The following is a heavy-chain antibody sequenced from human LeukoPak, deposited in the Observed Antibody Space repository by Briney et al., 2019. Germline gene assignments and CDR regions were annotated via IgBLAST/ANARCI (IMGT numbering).Heavy chain of an antibody. CDR1: GYTFTSYG. D-gene: IGHD3-3*01. J-gene: IGHJ3*02. CDR3: ARGSITIFGVVDPHDAFDI. Sequence: ASVKVSCKASGYTFTSYGISWVRQAPGQGLEWMGWINVYNGNTNYAQKLQGRVTMTTDTSTSTAYMELRSLRSDDTAVYYCARGSITIFGVVDPHDAFDIWGQGTMVTVSS. V-gene: IGHV1-18*01. CDR2: INVYNGNT.